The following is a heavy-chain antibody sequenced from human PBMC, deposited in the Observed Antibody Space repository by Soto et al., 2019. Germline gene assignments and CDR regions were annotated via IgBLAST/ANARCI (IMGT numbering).Heavy chain of an antibody. CDR2: ISYDGSNK. CDR1: GFTFSSYA. D-gene: IGHD3-3*01. Sequence: GGSLRLSCAASGFTFSSYAMHWVRQAPGKGLEWVAVISYDGSNKYYADSVKGRFTISRDNSKNTLYLQMNSLRAEDTAVYYCARDISYDFWSRPLMDVWGQGTTVTVSS. V-gene: IGHV3-30-3*01. J-gene: IGHJ6*02. CDR3: ARDISYDFWSRPLMDV.